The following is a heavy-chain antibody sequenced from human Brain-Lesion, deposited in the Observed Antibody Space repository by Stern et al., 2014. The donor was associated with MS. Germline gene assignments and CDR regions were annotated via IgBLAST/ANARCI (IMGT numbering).Heavy chain of an antibody. D-gene: IGHD3-3*01. Sequence: EVQLVQSGGGLVQPGGSVTISCTAAGFTFGNYWMTWVRQAPGKGLEWVATIKEDGTEKNYVDSVKGRFTMSRDNSRNSLYLPMNSLRVEDTALYYCARVYNTIYGIVTQRGSGMDVWGQGTTVIVSS. J-gene: IGHJ6*02. CDR2: IKEDGTEK. CDR1: GFTFGNYW. V-gene: IGHV3-7*01. CDR3: ARVYNTIYGIVTQRGSGMDV.